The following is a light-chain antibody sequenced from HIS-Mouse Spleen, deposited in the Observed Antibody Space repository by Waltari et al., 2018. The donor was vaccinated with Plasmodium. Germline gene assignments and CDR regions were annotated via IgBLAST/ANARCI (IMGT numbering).Light chain of an antibody. CDR1: RSDVGTYNP. CDR2: EGS. J-gene: IGLJ1*01. V-gene: IGLV2-23*01. Sequence: QSALTQPASVSGSPGQSFTLPCPGTRSDVGTYNPVSWYQQHPGKAPKLMIYEGSQGPSGVSNRFSGSKSGNTASLTISGLQAEDEADYYCCSYAGSSTYVFGTGTKVTVL. CDR3: CSYAGSSTYV.